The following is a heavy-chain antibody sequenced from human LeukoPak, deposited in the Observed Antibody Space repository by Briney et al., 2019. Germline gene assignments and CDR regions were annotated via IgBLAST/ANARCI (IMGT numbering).Heavy chain of an antibody. V-gene: IGHV4-61*08. CDR2: IYYSGST. J-gene: IGHJ5*02. CDR3: ARDVEDWFDP. Sequence: PSETLSLTCTVSGGSISSGGYYWSWIRQHPGKGLEWIGYIYYSGSTYYNPSLKSRVTISVDTSKNQFSLKLSSVTAADTAVYYCARDVEDWFDPWGQGTLVTVSS. CDR1: GGSISSGGYY.